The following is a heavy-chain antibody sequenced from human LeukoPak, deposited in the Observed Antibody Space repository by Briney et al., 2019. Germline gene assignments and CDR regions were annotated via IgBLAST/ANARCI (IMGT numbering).Heavy chain of an antibody. V-gene: IGHV3-20*04. CDR2: INWNGGST. CDR1: GFTFDDYG. J-gene: IGHJ4*02. CDR3: AKDLASYCSGGSCNGLDY. D-gene: IGHD2-15*01. Sequence: GGSLRLSCAASGFTFDDYGMSWVRRAPGKGLEWVSGINWNGGSTGYADSVKGRFTISRDNSKNTLYLQMNSLRAEDTAVYYCAKDLASYCSGGSCNGLDYWGQGTLVTVSS.